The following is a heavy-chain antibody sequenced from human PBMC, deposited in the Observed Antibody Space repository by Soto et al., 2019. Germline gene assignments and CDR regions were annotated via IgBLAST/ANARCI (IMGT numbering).Heavy chain of an antibody. CDR3: ARGAANFMITFGGVIVDDAFDI. V-gene: IGHV1-58*01. CDR2: IVVGSGNT. Sequence: GASVKVSCKASGFTFTSSAVQWVRQARGQRLEWIGWIVVGSGNTNYAQKFQERVTITRNISTSTAYMELSSLRSEDTAVYYCARGAANFMITFGGVIVDDAFDIWGQGTMVTVSS. J-gene: IGHJ3*02. CDR1: GFTFTSSA. D-gene: IGHD3-16*02.